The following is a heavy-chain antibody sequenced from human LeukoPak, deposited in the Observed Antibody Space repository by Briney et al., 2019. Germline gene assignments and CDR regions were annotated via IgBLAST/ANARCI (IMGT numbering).Heavy chain of an antibody. D-gene: IGHD2-2*02. CDR2: INPNSGGT. J-gene: IGHJ3*02. CDR3: ARFPDIVVVPAAIRKRHAFDI. CDR1: GYTFTSYY. Sequence: GASVKVSCKASGYTFTSYYMHWVRQAPGQGLEWMGWINPNSGGTNYAQKFQGRVTMTRDTSISTAYMELSRLRSDDTAVYYCARFPDIVVVPAAIRKRHAFDIWGQGTMVTVSS. V-gene: IGHV1-2*02.